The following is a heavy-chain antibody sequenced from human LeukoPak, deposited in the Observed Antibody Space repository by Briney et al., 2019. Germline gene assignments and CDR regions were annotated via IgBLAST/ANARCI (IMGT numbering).Heavy chain of an antibody. Sequence: ASVKVSCKASGYTLTSYDINWVPQATGQGLEWMGWMNPNSGNTGYAQKFQCRVTMTRNTSISTAYMELSSIRSVGMAVTWSGRGGLAAAGGYMDVWGKGTTVTVSS. D-gene: IGHD6-13*01. CDR2: MNPNSGNT. CDR3: GRGGLAAAGGYMDV. J-gene: IGHJ6*03. CDR1: GYTLTSYD. V-gene: IGHV1-8*01.